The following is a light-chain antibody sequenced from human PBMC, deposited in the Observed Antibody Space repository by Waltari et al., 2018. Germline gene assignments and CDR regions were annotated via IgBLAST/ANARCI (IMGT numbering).Light chain of an antibody. V-gene: IGLV2-8*01. Sequence: QSALTQPPSASGSPGQSVPISCTGTSSDVGGYNYFSWYQQHPGKAPKLMIYEVSQRTAGVPARFSGSTSGDPASRTVSVLQADDEADHYCSSFAGTSNIVFFGGWTIRTV. CDR3: SSFAGTSNIVF. CDR2: EVS. J-gene: IGLJ2*01. CDR1: SSDVGGYNY.